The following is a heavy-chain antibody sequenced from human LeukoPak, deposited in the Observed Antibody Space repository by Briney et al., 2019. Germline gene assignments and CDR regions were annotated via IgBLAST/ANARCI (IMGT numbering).Heavy chain of an antibody. Sequence: ASVKVSCKASGYTFTGYYMHWVRQAPGQGLEWMGWINPNSGGTSYAQKFQGRVTMTRDTSTSTVYMELSSLRSEDTAVYYCARDSRGYSGYYYYYGMDVWGQGTTVTVSS. CDR3: ARDSRGYSGYYYYYGMDV. V-gene: IGHV1-2*02. J-gene: IGHJ6*02. CDR2: INPNSGGT. D-gene: IGHD5-12*01. CDR1: GYTFTGYY.